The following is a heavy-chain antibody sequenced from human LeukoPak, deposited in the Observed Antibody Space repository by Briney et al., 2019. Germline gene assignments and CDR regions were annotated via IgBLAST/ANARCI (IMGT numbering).Heavy chain of an antibody. CDR3: ARSGAIVGATNFDY. V-gene: IGHV1-18*01. CDR1: GYTFTSYG. J-gene: IGHJ4*02. CDR2: ISAYNGNT. D-gene: IGHD1-26*01. Sequence: ASVKVSCKASGYTFTSYGISWVRQAPGQGLDWMGWISAYNGNTNYVQKLQGRVTMTTDTSTSTAYMELRRLRSDETAVYYCARSGAIVGATNFDYWGQGTLVTVSS.